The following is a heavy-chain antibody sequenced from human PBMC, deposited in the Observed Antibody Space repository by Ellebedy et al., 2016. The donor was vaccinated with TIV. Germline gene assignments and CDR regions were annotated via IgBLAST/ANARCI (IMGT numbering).Heavy chain of an antibody. CDR3: ASSVLGVRGVMGD. CDR2: IYYSGST. Sequence: SETLSLTCTVSGGSISSSSYYWGWIRQPPGKGLEWIGSIYYSGSTYYNPSLKSRVTISVDTSKNQFSLKLSSVTAADTAVYYCASSVLGVRGVMGDWGQGTLVTVSS. J-gene: IGHJ4*02. V-gene: IGHV4-39*01. CDR1: GGSISSSSYY. D-gene: IGHD3-10*01.